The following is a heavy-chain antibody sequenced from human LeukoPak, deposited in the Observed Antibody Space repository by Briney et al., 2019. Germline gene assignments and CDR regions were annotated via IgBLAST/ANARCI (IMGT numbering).Heavy chain of an antibody. CDR3: ARLRVRGYGYGPWEGPTWLDY. J-gene: IGHJ4*02. Sequence: SETLSLTCNVSGASISNSTYYWGWIRQPPGKGLEWIGSIYYSGSTYCKPSLKSRLTISVDTSKNQFSLSLSSVTAADTAVYYCARLRVRGYGYGPWEGPTWLDYWGQGSLVTVSS. CDR1: GASISNSTYY. CDR2: IYYSGST. D-gene: IGHD5-18*01. V-gene: IGHV4-39*07.